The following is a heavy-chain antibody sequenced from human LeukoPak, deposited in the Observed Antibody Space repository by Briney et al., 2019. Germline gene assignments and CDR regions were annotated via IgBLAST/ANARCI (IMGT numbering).Heavy chain of an antibody. V-gene: IGHV3-23*01. CDR2: ISDSGDNT. Sequence: GGSLRLSCAASDFTFGDYAMAWVRQAPGTGLEWVSLISDSGDNTYYADSVKGRFTISRDNSKNMVYLQLSSLRAEDTAVYYCARSRPLPHDRIRFGPFDPWGQGSLVTVSS. D-gene: IGHD3-16*01. J-gene: IGHJ5*02. CDR1: DFTFGDYA. CDR3: ARSRPLPHDRIRFGPFDP.